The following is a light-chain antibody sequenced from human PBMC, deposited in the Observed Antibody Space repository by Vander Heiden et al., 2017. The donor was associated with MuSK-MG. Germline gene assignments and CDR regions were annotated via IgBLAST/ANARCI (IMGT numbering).Light chain of an antibody. J-gene: IGLJ2*01. Sequence: QSELTQPPSASGTPGQRVTISCSGSSSNIGGNGVSWYQHLPGAAPKLLIYKNSQRPAGIPDRFSGSKSATSASLAISGLQAEDEGEYYCATTDDRLNGVTFGGGTRLTVL. V-gene: IGLV1-44*01. CDR2: KNS. CDR1: SSNIGGNG. CDR3: ATTDDRLNGVT.